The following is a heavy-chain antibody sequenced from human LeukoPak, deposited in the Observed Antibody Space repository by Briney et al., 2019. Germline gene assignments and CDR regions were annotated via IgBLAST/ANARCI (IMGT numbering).Heavy chain of an antibody. Sequence: GESLKISCKGSGYSFATYWIGWMRQTPGKGLEWMGVIYPGDSDTRYSPSFQGQVTISADKSINTAYLQWSSLKTSDTAMYYCARHQIVGATRSPFDYWGQGTLVTVSS. J-gene: IGHJ4*02. V-gene: IGHV5-51*01. D-gene: IGHD1-26*01. CDR1: GYSFATYW. CDR3: ARHQIVGATRSPFDY. CDR2: IYPGDSDT.